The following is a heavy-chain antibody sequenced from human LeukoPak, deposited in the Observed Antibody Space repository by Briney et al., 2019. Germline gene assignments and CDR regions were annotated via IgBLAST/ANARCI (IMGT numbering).Heavy chain of an antibody. CDR1: GLTLNDAW. CDR3: VTAPTRTWLPYFAY. Sequence: GGSLRLSCVASGLTLNDAWMSWVRQAPGKGLEWVGRISAGGRTDYAAPVKGRLTISRDDSKTTLYLQMNSLKTEDTAVYYCVTAPTRTWLPYFAYWGQGTLVTVSS. J-gene: IGHJ4*02. D-gene: IGHD5-12*01. V-gene: IGHV3-15*05. CDR2: ISAGGRT.